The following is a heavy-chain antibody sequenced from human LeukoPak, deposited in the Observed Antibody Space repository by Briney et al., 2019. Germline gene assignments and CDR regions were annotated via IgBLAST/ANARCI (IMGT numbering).Heavy chain of an antibody. Sequence: SQTLSLTCTVSGGSISSSGNYWSWLRQHPGKGLEWIRYIYSSGSTYYNPSLKSRVTISVDTSKNQFSLKLFSVTAADTAVYYCAREDYYDSSGYLDYWGQGTLVTVSS. D-gene: IGHD3-22*01. J-gene: IGHJ4*02. CDR3: AREDYYDSSGYLDY. CDR1: GGSISSSGNY. V-gene: IGHV4-31*03. CDR2: IYSSGST.